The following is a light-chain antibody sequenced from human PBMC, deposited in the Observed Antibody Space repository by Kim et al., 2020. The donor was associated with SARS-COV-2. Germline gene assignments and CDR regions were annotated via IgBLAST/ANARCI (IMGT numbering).Light chain of an antibody. CDR3: SSYTAASTWV. CDR1: SSDIGGYKS. V-gene: IGLV2-14*03. Sequence: QSALTQPASVSGSPGQSITISCIGSSSDIGGYKSVSWYQQHPGKPPKLMISDVTKRPSGVSNRFSGSKSGNTASLTISGLQADDEADYYCSSYTAASTWVFGGGNKVTVL. CDR2: DVT. J-gene: IGLJ2*01.